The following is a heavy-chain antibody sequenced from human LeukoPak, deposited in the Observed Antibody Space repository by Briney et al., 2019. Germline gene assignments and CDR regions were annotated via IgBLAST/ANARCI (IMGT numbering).Heavy chain of an antibody. J-gene: IGHJ5*02. V-gene: IGHV4-4*07. CDR1: GGSISSYY. CDR3: ARDPLTGISFFDP. CDR2: IYTSGGT. Sequence: SQTLSLTCTVSGGSISSYYWSWIRQPAGKGLEWIGRIYTSGGTNYNPSLKSRVTMSVDTSKNQFSLKLSSVTAADTAVYYCARDPLTGISFFDPWGQGTLVTVSS. D-gene: IGHD1-20*01.